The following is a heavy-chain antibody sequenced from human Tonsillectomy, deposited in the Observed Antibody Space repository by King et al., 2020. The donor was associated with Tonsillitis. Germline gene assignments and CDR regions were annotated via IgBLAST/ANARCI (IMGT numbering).Heavy chain of an antibody. D-gene: IGHD3-9*01. V-gene: IGHV3-23*04. CDR3: AKEYYDIVTGYYARPFDY. J-gene: IGHJ4*02. CDR2: ISGSGGST. CDR1: GFTFSNYA. Sequence: VQLVESGGGLVQPGGSLRLSCAASGFTFSNYAMSWVRQAPGKGLEWVSAISGSGGSTNYADSVKGRFTISRDNSKNTLYLQVNSLRAEDTAVYYCAKEYYDIVTGYYARPFDYWGQGTLVTVTS.